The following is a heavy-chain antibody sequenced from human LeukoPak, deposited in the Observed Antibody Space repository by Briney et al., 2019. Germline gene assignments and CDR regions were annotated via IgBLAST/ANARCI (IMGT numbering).Heavy chain of an antibody. CDR3: AKDLTLLWFGESIDY. Sequence: GGSLRLSCSASEFTFSNFWMSWVRQAPGKGPEWVANIKQDGSEKYYVDSVKGRFTISRDNSKNTLYLQMNSLRAEDTAVYYCAKDLTLLWFGESIDYWGQGTLVTVSS. D-gene: IGHD3-10*01. CDR1: EFTFSNFW. V-gene: IGHV3-7*01. CDR2: IKQDGSEK. J-gene: IGHJ4*02.